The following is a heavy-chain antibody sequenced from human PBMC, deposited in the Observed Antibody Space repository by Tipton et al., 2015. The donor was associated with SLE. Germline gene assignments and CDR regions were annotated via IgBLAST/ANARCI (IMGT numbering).Heavy chain of an antibody. Sequence: SLRLSCAASGFPFSSYWMSWVRQAPGKGLEWVSAITDDGYSTYYADSVKGRFTISRDNSKNTLYLQMDSLRAEDTAVYYCAKGSAAGRPYYFDYWGQGTLVTVSS. CDR1: GFPFSSYW. CDR2: ITDDGYST. V-gene: IGHV3-23*01. D-gene: IGHD6-13*01. J-gene: IGHJ4*02. CDR3: AKGSAAGRPYYFDY.